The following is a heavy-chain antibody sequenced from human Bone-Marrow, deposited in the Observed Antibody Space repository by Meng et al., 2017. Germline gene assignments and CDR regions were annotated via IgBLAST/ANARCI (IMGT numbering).Heavy chain of an antibody. J-gene: IGHJ6*02. CDR2: IYHSGST. Sequence: SETLSLTCAVSGYSISSGYYWGWIRQPPGKGLEWIGSIYHSGSTYYNPSLKSRVTISVDTSKNQFSLKLSSVTAADTAVYYCARIAAAGTMSWYYYYGMDVWGQGTTVTVSS. V-gene: IGHV4-38-2*01. D-gene: IGHD6-13*01. CDR3: ARIAAAGTMSWYYYYGMDV. CDR1: GYSISSGYY.